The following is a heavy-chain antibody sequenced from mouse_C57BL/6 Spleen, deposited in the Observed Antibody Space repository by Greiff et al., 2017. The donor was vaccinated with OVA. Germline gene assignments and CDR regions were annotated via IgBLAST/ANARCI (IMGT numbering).Heavy chain of an antibody. CDR2: INPSNGGT. J-gene: IGHJ4*01. D-gene: IGHD3-2*02. V-gene: IGHV1-53*01. CDR1: GSTFTSYW. CDR3: ARQLRLRDAMDY. Sequence: QVQLQQPGTELVKPGASVPLSCTASGSTFTSYWMHWVKQRPGQGLEWIGNINPSNGGTNYNEKFKSKATLTVDKSSSTAYMQLSSLTSEDSAVYYCARQLRLRDAMDYWGQGTSVTVSS.